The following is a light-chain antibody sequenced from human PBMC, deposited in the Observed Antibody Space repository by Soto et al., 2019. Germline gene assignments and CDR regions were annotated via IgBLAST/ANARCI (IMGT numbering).Light chain of an antibody. Sequence: QSALTQPASVSGSPGQSITISCTGTSSDVGSHNLVSWYQQHPGQAPKLMIYEVTKRPLGVSTRFSASKSGNTASLTISGLQAEEEADYYCCSYGGSRAVFGGGTQLPVL. CDR3: CSYGGSRAV. J-gene: IGLJ7*01. CDR1: SSDVGSHNL. V-gene: IGLV2-23*02. CDR2: EVT.